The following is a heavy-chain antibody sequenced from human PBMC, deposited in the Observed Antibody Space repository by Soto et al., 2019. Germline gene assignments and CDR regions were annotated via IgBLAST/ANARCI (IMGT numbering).Heavy chain of an antibody. J-gene: IGHJ6*02. V-gene: IGHV3-33*01. CDR3: ARDEGSGWSSGYGMDV. CDR1: GFTFSSYG. Sequence: QVQLVESGGGVVQPGRSLRLSCEASGFTFSSYGMHWVRQAPGKGLEWVAVIWYDGSNKYYADSVKGRFTISRDNSKNTLYLQMNSLRAEDTAVYYCARDEGSGWSSGYGMDVWGQGTTVTVSS. D-gene: IGHD6-19*01. CDR2: IWYDGSNK.